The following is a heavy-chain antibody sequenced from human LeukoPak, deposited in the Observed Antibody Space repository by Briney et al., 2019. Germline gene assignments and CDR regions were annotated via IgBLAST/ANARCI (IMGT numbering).Heavy chain of an antibody. CDR3: ARDRRSIAAAGLDY. CDR2: IKQDGSEK. Sequence: GGSLRLSCAASGFTFSSYEMNWVRQAPGKGLEWVANIKQDGSEKYYVDSVKGRFTISRDNAKNSLYLQMNSLRAEDTAVYYCARDRRSIAAAGLDYWGQGTLVTVSS. D-gene: IGHD6-13*01. V-gene: IGHV3-7*01. J-gene: IGHJ4*02. CDR1: GFTFSSYE.